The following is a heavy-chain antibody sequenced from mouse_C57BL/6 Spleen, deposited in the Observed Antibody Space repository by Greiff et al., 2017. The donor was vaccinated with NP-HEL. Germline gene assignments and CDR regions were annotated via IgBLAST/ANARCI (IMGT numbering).Heavy chain of an antibody. CDR1: GYTFTSYW. D-gene: IGHD1-1*01. J-gene: IGHJ2*01. Sequence: QVQLQQPGAELVKPGASVKMSCKASGYTFTSYWITWVKQRPGQGLEWIGAIYPGSGSTNYNEKFKSKATLTVDTSSSTADKQLSSMTSEDAAVYYCAREVDYCGSNYLDYWGQGTTLTVSS. CDR3: AREVDYCGSNYLDY. V-gene: IGHV1-55*01. CDR2: IYPGSGST.